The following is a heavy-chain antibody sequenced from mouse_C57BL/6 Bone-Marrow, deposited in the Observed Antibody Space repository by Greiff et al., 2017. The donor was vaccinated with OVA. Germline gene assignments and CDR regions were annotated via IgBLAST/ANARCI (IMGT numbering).Heavy chain of an antibody. D-gene: IGHD2-5*01. CDR2: IWCGGST. Sequence: VQLQQSGPGLVQPSQSLSITCTVSGFSLTSYGVHWVRQSPGKGLEWLGVIWCGGSTDSNAAFISRLSSSKDNSKSQVYVKMNRLQADDTAIYYCARKETYSNYVGGYAMDYWGQGTSVTVSS. J-gene: IGHJ4*01. CDR3: ARKETYSNYVGGYAMDY. V-gene: IGHV2-2*01. CDR1: GFSLTSYG.